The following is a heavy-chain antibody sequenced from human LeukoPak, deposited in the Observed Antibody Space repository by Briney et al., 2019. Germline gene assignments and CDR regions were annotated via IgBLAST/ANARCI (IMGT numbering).Heavy chain of an antibody. Sequence: SETLSLTCTVSGGSISSYYWSWIRQPPGKGLEWIGYIYYSGSTNYNPSLKSRVTMSEDTSKNQFSLKLSSVTAADTAVYYCARYSSGYYMDVWGKGTTVTVSS. CDR3: ARYSSGYYMDV. CDR1: GGSISSYY. J-gene: IGHJ6*03. D-gene: IGHD6-6*01. CDR2: IYYSGST. V-gene: IGHV4-59*12.